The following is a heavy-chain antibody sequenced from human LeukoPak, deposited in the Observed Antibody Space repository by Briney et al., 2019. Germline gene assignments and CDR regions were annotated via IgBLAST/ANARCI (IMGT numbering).Heavy chain of an antibody. CDR2: ISGSGGST. V-gene: IGHV3-23*01. J-gene: IGHJ4*02. CDR3: AKSKDYGDYGNPFDY. D-gene: IGHD4-17*01. CDR1: GFTFSSYA. Sequence: GASLRLSCAASGFTFSSYAMSWVRQAPGKGLEWVSAISGSGGSTYYADSVKGRFTISRDNSRNTLYLHMNSLRAEDTAVYYCAKSKDYGDYGNPFDYWGQGTLVTVSS.